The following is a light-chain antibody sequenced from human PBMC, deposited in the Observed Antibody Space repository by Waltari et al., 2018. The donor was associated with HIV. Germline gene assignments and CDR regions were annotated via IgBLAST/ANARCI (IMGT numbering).Light chain of an antibody. V-gene: IGKV2-28*01. J-gene: IGKJ2*01. Sequence: DIVMTQSPLSLPVTPGEPASIPCRSSQSLLHSNGYNYLDWYLQKPGQSPQLLISLSSNRASGVPGRFSGSGSGTDFTLKISRVEAEDVGVYYCMQALRTPTVGQATKLGIK. CDR2: LSS. CDR1: QSLLHSNGYNY. CDR3: MQALRTPT.